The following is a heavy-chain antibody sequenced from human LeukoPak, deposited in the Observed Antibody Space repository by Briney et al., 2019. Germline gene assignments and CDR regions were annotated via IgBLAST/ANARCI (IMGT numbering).Heavy chain of an antibody. CDR2: ISSSGSTI. Sequence: GGSLRLSCAASGFTFSSYEMNWVRQAPGKGLEWVSYISSSGSTIYYADSVKGRFTISRDNAKNSLYLQMNSLRAEDTAVYYCARDGFRNSMVRGVIGYFDYWGQGTLVTVSS. CDR3: ARDGFRNSMVRGVIGYFDY. CDR1: GFTFSSYE. V-gene: IGHV3-48*03. J-gene: IGHJ4*02. D-gene: IGHD3-10*01.